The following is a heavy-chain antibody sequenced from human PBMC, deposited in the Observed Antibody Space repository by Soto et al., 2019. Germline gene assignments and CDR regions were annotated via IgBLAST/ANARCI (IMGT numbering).Heavy chain of an antibody. CDR2: ISYDGSNK. J-gene: IGHJ4*02. CDR3: ARDHIVVVPAQYYFDY. Sequence: QVQLVESGGGVVQPGRSLRLSCAASGFTFSSYAMHWVRQAPGKGLEWVAVISYDGSNKYYSDSVKGRFTISRDNSKNTLYLQMNSLRAEDTAVYYCARDHIVVVPAQYYFDYWGQGTLVTVSS. V-gene: IGHV3-30-3*01. D-gene: IGHD2-21*02. CDR1: GFTFSSYA.